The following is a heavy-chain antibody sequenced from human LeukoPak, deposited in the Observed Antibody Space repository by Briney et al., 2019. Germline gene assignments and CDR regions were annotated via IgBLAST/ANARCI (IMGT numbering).Heavy chain of an antibody. CDR2: ISSSSSYI. CDR1: GFTFSSYS. J-gene: IGHJ4*02. V-gene: IGHV3-21*01. CDR3: ARDDHIVATFDY. D-gene: IGHD5-12*01. Sequence: GGSLRLSCAASGFTFSSYSMNWVRQAPGKGLEWVSSISSSSSYIYYADSVKGRFTISRDNAKNSLYLQMNSLSAEDTAVYYCARDDHIVATFDYWGQGTLVTVSS.